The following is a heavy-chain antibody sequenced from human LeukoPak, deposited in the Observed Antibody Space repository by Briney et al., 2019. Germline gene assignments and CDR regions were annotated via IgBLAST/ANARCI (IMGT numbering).Heavy chain of an antibody. V-gene: IGHV4-4*02. CDR1: GGSVTSTNW. J-gene: IGHJ4*02. Sequence: SETLSLTCDVSGGSVTSTNWWTWFRQPPGKGLEWIGEVHLDGRTNYNPSLKSRLVMSADSPENHISLKLTSVTAADTAVYYCAREGGFYRPLDYSGQGTLVTVPS. D-gene: IGHD6-25*01. CDR2: VHLDGRT. CDR3: AREGGFYRPLDY.